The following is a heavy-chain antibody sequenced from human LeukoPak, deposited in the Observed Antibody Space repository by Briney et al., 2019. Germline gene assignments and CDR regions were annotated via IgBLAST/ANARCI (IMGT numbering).Heavy chain of an antibody. Sequence: SETLSLTCAVYGGSFSGYYWSWIRQPPGKGLEWIGEINHSGSTNYNPSLKSRVTISVDTSMNQFSLKLSSVTAADTAVYYCARLKRWFGEFFFDYWGQGTLVTVSS. J-gene: IGHJ4*02. V-gene: IGHV4-34*01. D-gene: IGHD3-10*01. CDR1: GGSFSGYY. CDR3: ARLKRWFGEFFFDY. CDR2: INHSGST.